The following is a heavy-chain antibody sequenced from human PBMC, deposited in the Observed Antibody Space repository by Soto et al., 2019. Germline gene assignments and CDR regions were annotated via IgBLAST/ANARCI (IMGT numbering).Heavy chain of an antibody. J-gene: IGHJ4*02. Sequence: QITLKESGPTLVKPTQTLTLTCTFSGFSLDTTGVGVGWIRHPPGKALEWLALIYWDDDKRYSPSLKSRLTITKDTSKNQVVLAMTDMDPVDTATYYCAHLLGGCSSKGCSPLRYDYWGQGILVTVSS. D-gene: IGHD2-2*01. CDR1: GFSLDTTGVG. CDR2: IYWDDDK. V-gene: IGHV2-5*02. CDR3: AHLLGGCSSKGCSPLRYDY.